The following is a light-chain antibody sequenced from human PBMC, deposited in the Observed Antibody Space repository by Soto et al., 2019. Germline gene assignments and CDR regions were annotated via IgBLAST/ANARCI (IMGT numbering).Light chain of an antibody. CDR2: DVS. J-gene: IGLJ1*01. V-gene: IGLV2-14*01. Sequence: QSALTQPASVSGSPGQSITISCTGTSSDVGGYNYVSWHQQHPGKAPKLMIYDVSNRPSGVSNRFSGSKSGNTASLTISGIQAEDEADYYCSSYTSSSTYVFGTGTKLTVL. CDR1: SSDVGGYNY. CDR3: SSYTSSSTYV.